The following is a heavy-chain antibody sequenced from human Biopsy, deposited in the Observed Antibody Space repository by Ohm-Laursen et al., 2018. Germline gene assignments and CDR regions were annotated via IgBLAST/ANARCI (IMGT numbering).Heavy chain of an antibody. CDR3: AKCMTGGSNYYFHH. D-gene: IGHD2-8*01. J-gene: IGHJ4*02. CDR2: ISYDGSGE. V-gene: IGHV3-30*18. Sequence: SLRLSCAAAGFTFTSYAMHWVRQAPGKGLEWVAVISYDGSGEYYADSLQGRFTISRDNSKNTLYLQMNSLRGEDTAVYYCAKCMTGGSNYYFHHCGQGTLVTVSS. CDR1: GFTFTSYA.